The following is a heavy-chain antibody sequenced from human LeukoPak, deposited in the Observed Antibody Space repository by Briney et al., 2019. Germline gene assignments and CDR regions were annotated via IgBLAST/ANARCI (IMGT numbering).Heavy chain of an antibody. D-gene: IGHD1-14*01. V-gene: IGHV3-7*05. CDR2: INQAGSEK. CDR3: ARDHTEPGVIFDY. Sequence: GGSLRLSCAASGFTFSNYWMSWVREAPGKGLEWVANINQAGSEKYYVDSVKGRFTISRDNAKNSLYLQMNSLRAEDTAVYYCARDHTEPGVIFDYWGQGTLVTVSS. CDR1: GFTFSNYW. J-gene: IGHJ4*02.